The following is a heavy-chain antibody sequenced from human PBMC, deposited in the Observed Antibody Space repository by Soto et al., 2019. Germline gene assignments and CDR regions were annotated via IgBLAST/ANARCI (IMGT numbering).Heavy chain of an antibody. CDR3: ARGRKDYSSSWYVG. D-gene: IGHD6-13*01. Sequence: QVQLQQWGAGLLKPSETLSLTCAVYGGSFSDYSWRWIRQPPGKGLAWIGEISHSGGSNYNPSLKSRVTISVDTSKNQFSLKLSSVTAADTAVYYCARGRKDYSSSWYVGWGQGTLVPVSS. CDR1: GGSFSDYS. CDR2: ISHSGGS. V-gene: IGHV4-34*01. J-gene: IGHJ4*02.